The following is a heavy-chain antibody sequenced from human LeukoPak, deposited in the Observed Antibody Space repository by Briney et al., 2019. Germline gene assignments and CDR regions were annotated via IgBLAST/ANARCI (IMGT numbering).Heavy chain of an antibody. Sequence: GGSLRLSCAASGFTFSSYSMNWVRQAPGKGLEWVSSISSSSSYIYHADSVKGRFTISRDNAKNSLYLQMNSLRAEDTAVYYCARGRNIVATILTGWGQGTLVTVSS. CDR3: ARGRNIVATILTG. CDR1: GFTFSSYS. J-gene: IGHJ4*02. CDR2: ISSSSSYI. D-gene: IGHD5-12*01. V-gene: IGHV3-21*01.